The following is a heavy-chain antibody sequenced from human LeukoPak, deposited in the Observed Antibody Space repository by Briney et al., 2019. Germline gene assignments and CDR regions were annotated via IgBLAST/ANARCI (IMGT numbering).Heavy chain of an antibody. CDR3: AREGPDIVVVPAAPFYYYYGMDV. CDR2: ISAYNGDT. V-gene: IGHV1-18*01. Sequence: ASVKVSCKASGYTFTSYGISWVRQAPGQGLEWMGWISAYNGDTNYAQKLQGRVTMTRDTSTSTVYMELSSLRSEDTAVYYCAREGPDIVVVPAAPFYYYYGMDVWGQGTTVTVSS. CDR1: GYTFTSYG. J-gene: IGHJ6*02. D-gene: IGHD2-2*01.